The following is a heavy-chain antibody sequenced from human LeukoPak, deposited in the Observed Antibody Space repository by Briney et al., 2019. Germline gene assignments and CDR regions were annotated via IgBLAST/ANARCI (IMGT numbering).Heavy chain of an antibody. J-gene: IGHJ4*02. CDR3: ARDSSSGSDY. V-gene: IGHV4-39*07. CDR2: IYYTGST. D-gene: IGHD6-19*01. Sequence: SETLSLTCTVSGASISSSTDYWGWIRQPPGKGLEYIGTIYYTGSTYYTPSLKRRVTISIDTSKNQFSLNLNSVTAADTAVYYCARDSSSGSDYWGQGTLVTVSS. CDR1: GASISSSTDY.